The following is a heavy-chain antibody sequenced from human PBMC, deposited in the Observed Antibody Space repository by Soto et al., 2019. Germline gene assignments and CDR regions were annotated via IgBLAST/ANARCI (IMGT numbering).Heavy chain of an antibody. CDR1: GFTFSSYW. J-gene: IGHJ4*02. CDR2: IKQDGSEK. Sequence: GGSLRLSCAASGFTFSSYWMSWVRQAPGKGLEWVANIKQDGSEKYYVDSVKGRFTISRDNAKNSLYLQMNSLRAEDTAVYYCARVMLQGKQRITMVRGVRVVYWGQGTLVTVSS. CDR3: ARVMLQGKQRITMVRGVRVVY. D-gene: IGHD3-10*01. V-gene: IGHV3-7*01.